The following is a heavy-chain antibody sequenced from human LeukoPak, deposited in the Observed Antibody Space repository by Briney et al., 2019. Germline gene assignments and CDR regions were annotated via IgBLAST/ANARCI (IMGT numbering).Heavy chain of an antibody. CDR2: IYYSGST. CDR1: GGSVSSGSYY. CDR3: ARGSNYFDY. J-gene: IGHJ4*02. D-gene: IGHD6-6*01. V-gene: IGHV4-61*01. Sequence: PSETLSLTCTVSGGSVSSGSYYRSWIRQPPGKGLEWIGYIYYSGSTNYNPSLKSRVTISVDTSKNQFSLKLSSVTAADTAVYYCARGSNYFDYWGQGTLVTVSS.